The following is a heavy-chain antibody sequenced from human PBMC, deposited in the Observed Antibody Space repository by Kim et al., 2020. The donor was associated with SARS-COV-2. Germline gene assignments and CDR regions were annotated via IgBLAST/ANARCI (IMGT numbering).Heavy chain of an antibody. CDR3: AKDRGPYYYDSSGYYYGGGFDY. V-gene: IGHV3-30*18. CDR1: GFTFSSYG. Sequence: GGSLRLSCAASGFTFSSYGMHWVRQAPGKGLEWVAVISYDGSNKYYADSVKGRFTISRDNSKNTLYLQMNSLRAEDTAVYYCAKDRGPYYYDSSGYYYGGGFDYWGQGTLVTVSS. J-gene: IGHJ4*02. D-gene: IGHD3-22*01. CDR2: ISYDGSNK.